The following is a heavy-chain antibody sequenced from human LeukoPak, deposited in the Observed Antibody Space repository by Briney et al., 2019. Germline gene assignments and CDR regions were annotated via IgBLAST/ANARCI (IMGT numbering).Heavy chain of an antibody. CDR3: ARAGRRFGTITGGDY. CDR1: VGSISSYY. D-gene: IGHD3-10*01. J-gene: IGHJ4*02. V-gene: IGHV4-59*01. Sequence: PSETLSLTCTVCVGSISSYYLSWIRQPPGRGLEWIGYIYYSGSTNYNPSLKSRVTISVDTSKNQFSLKLSSVTAADTAVYYCARAGRRFGTITGGDYWGQGTLVTVSS. CDR2: IYYSGST.